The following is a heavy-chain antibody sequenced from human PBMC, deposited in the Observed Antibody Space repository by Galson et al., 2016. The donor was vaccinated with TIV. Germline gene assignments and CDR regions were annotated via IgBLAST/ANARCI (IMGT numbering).Heavy chain of an antibody. V-gene: IGHV3-66*02. D-gene: IGHD2-15*01. CDR2: ISAGGNT. Sequence: SLRLSCAASGLSVSINYMTWVRQAPGKGLEWVSLISAGGNTYYPDSVKGRFTISRDKSKNTLYLQMNSLRVEDTAVYYCARDRVVDATYYYYYYGMDVWGQGTAVIVSS. J-gene: IGHJ6*02. CDR1: GLSVSINY. CDR3: ARDRVVDATYYYYYYGMDV.